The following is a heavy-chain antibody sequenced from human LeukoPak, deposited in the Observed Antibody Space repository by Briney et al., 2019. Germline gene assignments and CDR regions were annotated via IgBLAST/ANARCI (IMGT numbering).Heavy chain of an antibody. CDR1: GGSISSGDLH. D-gene: IGHD2-2*01. CDR2: IYHSGST. V-gene: IGHV4-4*02. Sequence: SETLSLTCIVSGGSISSGDLHWSWVRQPPGKGLEWIGEIYHSGSTNYNPSLESRVTVSVDKSKNQFSLDLSSVTAADTAVYYCARFCGSTSWHSGCYYGIDVWGQGTTVTVSS. J-gene: IGHJ6*02. CDR3: ARFCGSTSWHSGCYYGIDV.